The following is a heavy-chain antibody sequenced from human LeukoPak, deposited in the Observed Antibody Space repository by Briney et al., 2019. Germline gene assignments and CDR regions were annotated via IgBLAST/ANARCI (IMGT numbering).Heavy chain of an antibody. Sequence: GGSLRLSCVASGFTFSIYGMHWVRQAPGKGLEWVAVIWNDGSNKYYVDSVKGRFSISRDNSKNTLYLQMNSLRVEDTAVYYCARASGVFDYWGQGTLVTVSS. D-gene: IGHD3-10*01. CDR2: IWNDGSNK. CDR3: ARASGVFDY. J-gene: IGHJ4*02. CDR1: GFTFSIYG. V-gene: IGHV3-33*01.